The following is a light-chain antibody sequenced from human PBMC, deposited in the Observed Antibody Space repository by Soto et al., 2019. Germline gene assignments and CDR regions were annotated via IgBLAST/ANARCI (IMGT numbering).Light chain of an antibody. J-gene: IGKJ5*01. CDR3: QQTFRKPLVT. CDR1: ESIRIH. CDR2: AAS. V-gene: IGKV1-39*01. Sequence: DIQITQSPPSLSSYILDIVSIICRASESIRIHLNWYQQKPGKAPRLLIYAASRLQSGVPSRFSGTGSGTDFTLTISSLQPEDFAIYYCQQTFRKPLVTFGQGTRLEIK.